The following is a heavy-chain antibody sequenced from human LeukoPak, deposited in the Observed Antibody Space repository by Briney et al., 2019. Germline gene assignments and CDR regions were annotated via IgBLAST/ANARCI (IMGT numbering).Heavy chain of an antibody. J-gene: IGHJ4*02. D-gene: IGHD6-13*01. Sequence: GGSLRLSCAASGFTFSSYSMNWVRQAPGKGLEWVAVIWYDGSNKYYADSVKGRFTISRDNSKNTLYLQMNSLRAEDTAVYYCAREQLVRTWSFDYWGQGTLVTVSS. CDR3: AREQLVRTWSFDY. V-gene: IGHV3-33*08. CDR2: IWYDGSNK. CDR1: GFTFSSYS.